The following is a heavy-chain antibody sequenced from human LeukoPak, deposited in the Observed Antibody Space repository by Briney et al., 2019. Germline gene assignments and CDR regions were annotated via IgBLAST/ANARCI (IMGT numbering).Heavy chain of an antibody. D-gene: IGHD3-22*01. CDR2: VTGSDDRT. J-gene: IGHJ4*02. V-gene: IGHV3-23*01. CDR1: GFTFSSAA. Sequence: GGSLRLSCAASGFTFSSAAMTWVRQAPGRGLKWVSTVTGSDDRTYYADSVKGRFTISRDYSRNMLHLQMNSLRVEDTAMYYCAKGPQLNSGYHPDYWGQGTLVTVSS. CDR3: AKGPQLNSGYHPDY.